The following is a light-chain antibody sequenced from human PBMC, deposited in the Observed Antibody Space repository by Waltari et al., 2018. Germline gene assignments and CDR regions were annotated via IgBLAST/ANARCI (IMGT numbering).Light chain of an antibody. CDR3: QSYDSSNQV. V-gene: IGLV6-57*01. Sequence: NFMLTQPHSVSESPGKTVTISCTRSSGSIASHYVQWYQQRPGRSPTTVIYEDNQRPSGVPDRFSGSIDSSSNSASLTISGLKTEDEADYYCQSYDSSNQVFGGGTKLTVL. CDR1: SGSIASHY. CDR2: EDN. J-gene: IGLJ2*01.